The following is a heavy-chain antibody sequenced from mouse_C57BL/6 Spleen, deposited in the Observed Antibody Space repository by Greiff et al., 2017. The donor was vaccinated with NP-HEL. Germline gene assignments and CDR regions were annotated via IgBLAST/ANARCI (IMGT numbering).Heavy chain of an antibody. V-gene: IGHV5-4*01. J-gene: IGHJ3*01. CDR2: ISDGGSYT. CDR1: GFTFSSYA. Sequence: EVHLVESGGGLVKPGGSLKLSCAASGFTFSSYAMSWVRQTPEKRLEWVATISDGGSYTYYPDNVKGRFTISRDNAKNNLYLQMSHLKSEDTAMYYCARDGMDWSWFAYWGQGTLVTVSA. CDR3: ARDGMDWSWFAY. D-gene: IGHD2-3*01.